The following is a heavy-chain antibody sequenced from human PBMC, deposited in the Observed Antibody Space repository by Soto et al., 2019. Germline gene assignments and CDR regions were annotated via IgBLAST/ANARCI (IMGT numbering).Heavy chain of an antibody. J-gene: IGHJ4*02. V-gene: IGHV3-30*18. CDR2: ISYDGSNK. Sequence: GGSLRLSCAASGFTFSSYGMHWVRQAPGKGLEWVAVISYDGSNKYYADSVKGRFTISRDNSKNTLYLQMNSLRAEDTAVYYCAKEPIAVAGMGFDYWGQGTLVTVSS. CDR1: GFTFSSYG. CDR3: AKEPIAVAGMGFDY. D-gene: IGHD6-19*01.